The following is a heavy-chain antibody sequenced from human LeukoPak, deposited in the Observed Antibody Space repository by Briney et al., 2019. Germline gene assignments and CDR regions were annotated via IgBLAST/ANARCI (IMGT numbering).Heavy chain of an antibody. CDR3: VKDSEMATINAFDI. CDR2: ISSNGGST. CDR1: GFTFSDYA. J-gene: IGHJ3*02. V-gene: IGHV3-64D*06. Sequence: GGSLRLSCSASGFTFSDYAMHWVRQAPGKGLEYVSEISSNGGSTYYADSVKGRFTIARDNSKNTMYLQMSSLRAEDTAVYDCVKDSEMATINAFDIWGQGTLVTVSS. D-gene: IGHD5-24*01.